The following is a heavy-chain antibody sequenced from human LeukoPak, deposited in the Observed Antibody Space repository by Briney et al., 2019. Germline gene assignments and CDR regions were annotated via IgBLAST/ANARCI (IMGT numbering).Heavy chain of an antibody. CDR1: GYTFTSYG. V-gene: IGHV1-18*01. D-gene: IGHD6-19*01. J-gene: IGHJ4*02. CDR3: ARDPKVAGTNFDY. Sequence: ASAKVSCKASGYTFTSYGINWVRQAPGQGLEWMGWISAYNGNTNYAQKLQGRVTMTTDTSTSTAYMELGSLRSDDTAVYYCARDPKVAGTNFDYWGQGTLVTVSS. CDR2: ISAYNGNT.